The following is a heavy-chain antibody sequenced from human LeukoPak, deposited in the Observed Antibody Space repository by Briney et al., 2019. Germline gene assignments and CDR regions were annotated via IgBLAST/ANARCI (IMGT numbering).Heavy chain of an antibody. CDR1: GGSISSGDYY. Sequence: SETLSLTCTVSGGSISSGDYYWSWIRQPPGKGLEWIAYIYYSGSAYYNPSLKSRVTISVDTSKNQFSLKLSSVTAADTAVYYCARQGIYDSSVNWGQGTLVTVSS. J-gene: IGHJ4*02. CDR2: IYYSGSA. V-gene: IGHV4-30-4*01. CDR3: ARQGIYDSSVN. D-gene: IGHD3-22*01.